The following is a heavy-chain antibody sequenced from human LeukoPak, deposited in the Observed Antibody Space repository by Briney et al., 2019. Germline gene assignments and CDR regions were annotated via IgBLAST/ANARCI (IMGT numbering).Heavy chain of an antibody. Sequence: GGSLRLSCAASGFTFTSYWMHWVRQAPGKGLEWVSAISGSGGSTYYADSVKGRFTISRDNSKNTLYLQMNSLRAEDTAVYYCARAGMVRGVIDFDPWGQGTLVTVSS. CDR1: GFTFTSYW. D-gene: IGHD3-10*01. V-gene: IGHV3-23*01. J-gene: IGHJ5*02. CDR3: ARAGMVRGVIDFDP. CDR2: ISGSGGST.